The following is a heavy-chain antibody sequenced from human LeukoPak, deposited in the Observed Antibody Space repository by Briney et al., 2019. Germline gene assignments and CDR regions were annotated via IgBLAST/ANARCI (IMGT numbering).Heavy chain of an antibody. Sequence: GGSLRLSCAASGFTFSSFGMHWVRQAPGKGLEWVAVIWYDGSNQYYVDSVKGRFTISRDNSKNTLYLQMNSLRAEDTAVYYCARDRITARGGMDVWGPGTTVTVSS. D-gene: IGHD6-6*01. CDR1: GFTFSSFG. V-gene: IGHV3-33*01. CDR3: ARDRITARGGMDV. CDR2: IWYDGSNQ. J-gene: IGHJ6*02.